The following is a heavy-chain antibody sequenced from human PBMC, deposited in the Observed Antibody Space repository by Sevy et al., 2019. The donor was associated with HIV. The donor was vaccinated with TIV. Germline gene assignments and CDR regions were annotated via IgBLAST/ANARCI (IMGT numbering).Heavy chain of an antibody. J-gene: IGHJ4*02. CDR2: LSFGGGEI. CDR1: GFTFSKYS. D-gene: IGHD2-8*01. CDR3: AREGCTKPHDY. Sequence: GGSLRLSCAASGFTFSKYSMSWVRQPPGNGLEWVSTLSFGGGEINYADSVKGRFTISRDNSKSSVYLQMNNLRPEDTAVYYCAREGCTKPHDYWGQGTLVTVSS. V-gene: IGHV3-23*01.